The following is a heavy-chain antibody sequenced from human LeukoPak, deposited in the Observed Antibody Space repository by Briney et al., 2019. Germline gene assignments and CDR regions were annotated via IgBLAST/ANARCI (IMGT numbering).Heavy chain of an antibody. CDR3: ARDPGDGWTYWYFDL. D-gene: IGHD4-17*01. V-gene: IGHV1-69*06. CDR1: GGTFSSYA. CDR2: IIPIFGTA. Sequence: VASVKVSCKASGGTFSSYAISWVRQAPRQGLEWMGGIIPIFGTANYAQKFQGRVTITADKSTSTAYMELSSLRSEDTAVYYCARDPGDGWTYWYFDLWGRGTLVTVSS. J-gene: IGHJ2*01.